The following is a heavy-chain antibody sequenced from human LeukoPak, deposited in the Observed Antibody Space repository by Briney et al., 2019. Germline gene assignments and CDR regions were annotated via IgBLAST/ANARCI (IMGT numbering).Heavy chain of an antibody. CDR3: ATYDSSTGNLDY. J-gene: IGHJ4*02. V-gene: IGHV3-23*01. D-gene: IGHD3-10*01. Sequence: PGGSLRLSCAASGFTFSSYAMSWVRQAPGKGLEWVSAISGSGGSTYYADSVKGRFTISRDNAKNSLYLQMNSLRAEDTAVYYCATYDSSTGNLDYWGQGTLVTVSS. CDR1: GFTFSSYA. CDR2: ISGSGGST.